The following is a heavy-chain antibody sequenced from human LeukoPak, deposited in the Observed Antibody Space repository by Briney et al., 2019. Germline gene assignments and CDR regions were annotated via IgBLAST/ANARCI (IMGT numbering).Heavy chain of an antibody. CDR3: ARDPAWGAIDY. CDR2: MNEDGSGT. CDR1: GFSIGSSW. V-gene: IGHV3-7*01. Sequence: PGGPLRLSCAVSGFSIGSSWMSWVRQTPGKGLEWVADMNEDGSGTYYVDSVKGRFTVSRDNAQNLVYLQMNSLRVEDTGVYYCARDPAWGAIDYWGQGTLVTVSS. D-gene: IGHD7-27*01. J-gene: IGHJ4*02.